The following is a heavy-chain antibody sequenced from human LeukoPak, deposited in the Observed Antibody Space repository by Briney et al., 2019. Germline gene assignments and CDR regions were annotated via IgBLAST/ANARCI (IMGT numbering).Heavy chain of an antibody. CDR1: GFTFSNAW. CDR2: IKSKTDGGTT. J-gene: IGHJ4*02. Sequence: GGSLRLSCAASGFTFSNAWMSWVRQAPGKGLEWVGRIKSKTDGGTTDYAAPVNGRFTISRDDSKNTLYLQMNSLKTEDTAVYYCTTVVRFLEWFDYWGQGTLVTVSS. V-gene: IGHV3-15*01. D-gene: IGHD3-3*01. CDR3: TTVVRFLEWFDY.